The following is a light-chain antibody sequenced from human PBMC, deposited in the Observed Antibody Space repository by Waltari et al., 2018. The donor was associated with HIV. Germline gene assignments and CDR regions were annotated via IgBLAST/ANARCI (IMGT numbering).Light chain of an antibody. J-gene: IGLJ2*01. CDR3: SSYSSRSVLV. CDR1: SSDVGVYKD. CDR2: EVS. Sequence: QSALTHPASLSGSPGPSLPVPCTGTSSDVGVYKDVSWYQQHPGKAPKLMLYEVSDRPSGVSNRFSGSKSGNTASLTISGLQAEDEADYYCSSYSSRSVLVFGGGTKLTVL. V-gene: IGLV2-14*01.